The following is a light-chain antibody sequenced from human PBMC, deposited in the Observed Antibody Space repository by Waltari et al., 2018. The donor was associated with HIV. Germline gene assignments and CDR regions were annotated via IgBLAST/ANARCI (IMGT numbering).Light chain of an antibody. CDR1: AGAVTSGSY. CDR2: AAT. J-gene: IGLJ3*02. Sequence: QTVVTQEPSLTVSPGGTVTLTCSSSAGAVTSGSYPNWFQQKPGQAPRSLIYAATKIQSWTPARFSGSLLGDRAALTILGVQPEDEADYYCLLYYGGPRPHCVFGGGTKLLVL. CDR3: LLYYGGPRPHCV. V-gene: IGLV7-43*01.